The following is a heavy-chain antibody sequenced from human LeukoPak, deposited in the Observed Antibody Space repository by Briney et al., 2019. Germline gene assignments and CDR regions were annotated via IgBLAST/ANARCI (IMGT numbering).Heavy chain of an antibody. V-gene: IGHV4-39*01. CDR1: GGSISSTSYF. Sequence: SETLSLTCTVSGGSISSTSYFWGWVPQPPGKHLEWIGTIYHSGSTYYSPSLKSRVTISVDTSKNQFSLKLSSVTAADTAMYYCARLPRGGNWFDPWGQGTLVTVSS. J-gene: IGHJ5*02. CDR3: ARLPRGGNWFDP. CDR2: IYHSGST. D-gene: IGHD5-12*01.